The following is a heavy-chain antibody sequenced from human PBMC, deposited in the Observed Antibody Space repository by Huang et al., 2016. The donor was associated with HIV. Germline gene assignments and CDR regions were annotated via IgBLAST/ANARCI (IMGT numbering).Heavy chain of an antibody. J-gene: IGHJ4*02. D-gene: IGHD6-13*01. CDR2: VYQSGST. V-gene: IGHV4-39*01. Sequence: QLQLQESGPGQVKPSETLSLTCTVSGDFISSTNYYWGWIRQSPGKGLEWVGSVYQSGSTNYNPSLKSRVTLSVDTSRNQFSLRLHSVTAADTAVYYCASQHIGAAATWFWGRGTQVAVSS. CDR1: GDFISSTNYY. CDR3: ASQHIGAAATWF.